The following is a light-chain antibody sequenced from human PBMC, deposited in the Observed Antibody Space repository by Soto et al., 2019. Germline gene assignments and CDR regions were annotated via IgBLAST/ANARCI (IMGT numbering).Light chain of an antibody. Sequence: EIVLTQSPGTLSLSPGERATLSCRASQSVSSSYLAWYQQKPGQAPRLLIYGASSRATGIPDRFSGSGSGTEFTLTISRLEPEDFAVYYCQQYGSSLFTFGGGNKV. V-gene: IGKV3-20*01. CDR3: QQYGSSLFT. CDR2: GAS. J-gene: IGKJ4*01. CDR1: QSVSSSY.